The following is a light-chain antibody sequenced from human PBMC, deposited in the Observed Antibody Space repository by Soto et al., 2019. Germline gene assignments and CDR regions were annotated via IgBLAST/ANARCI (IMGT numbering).Light chain of an antibody. CDR1: QSLLHSNGYNY. CDR2: LGS. Sequence: DIVMTQSPLSLPVTPGEPASISCRSSQSLLHSNGYNYLDWYLQKPGQSPQLLIYLGSNRASGVPYRFSGSGSGTDFTLKISRGEAEDGGVHYCMQALQTPPITFGQGTRLEIK. J-gene: IGKJ5*01. CDR3: MQALQTPPIT. V-gene: IGKV2-28*01.